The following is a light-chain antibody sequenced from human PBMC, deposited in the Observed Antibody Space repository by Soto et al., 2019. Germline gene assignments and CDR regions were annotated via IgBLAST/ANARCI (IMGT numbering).Light chain of an antibody. CDR1: RSISSW. CDR2: KAS. V-gene: IGKV1-5*03. Sequence: DIQMSQSPSTLSASVGDRVNITCRASRSISSWLAWYQQKPGKAPKLLIYKASSLQSGVPSRFSGSGSGTEFTLTISSLQPDDFATYYCQQYNRYSWTFGQGTKVDIK. CDR3: QQYNRYSWT. J-gene: IGKJ1*01.